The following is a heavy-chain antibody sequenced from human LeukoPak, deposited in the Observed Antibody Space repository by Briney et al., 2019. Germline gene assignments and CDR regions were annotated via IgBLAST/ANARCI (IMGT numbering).Heavy chain of an antibody. V-gene: IGHV3-74*01. CDR3: ARVHDFWSGYYLDN. D-gene: IGHD3-3*01. CDR1: GFTFSSYW. Sequence: GGSLRLSCAASGFTFSSYWMHWVRQAPGKGLVWVSRINSDGSSTSYADSVKGRFTISRDKSKNTVYLQMNSLRAEDTAIYYCARVHDFWSGYYLDNWGQGTLVTVSS. CDR2: INSDGSST. J-gene: IGHJ4*02.